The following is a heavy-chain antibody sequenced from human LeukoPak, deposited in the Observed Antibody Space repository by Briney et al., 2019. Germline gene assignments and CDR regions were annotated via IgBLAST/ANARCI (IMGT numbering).Heavy chain of an antibody. V-gene: IGHV1-69*13. CDR2: IIPIFGTA. CDR1: GGTFSSYA. D-gene: IGHD6-13*01. Sequence: ASVKVSCKASGGTFSSYAISWVRQAPGQGLGWMGGIIPIFGTANYAQKFQGRVTITADESTSTAYMELSSLRSEDTAVYYCARYPIAAAGMDVWGKGTTVTVSS. CDR3: ARYPIAAAGMDV. J-gene: IGHJ6*04.